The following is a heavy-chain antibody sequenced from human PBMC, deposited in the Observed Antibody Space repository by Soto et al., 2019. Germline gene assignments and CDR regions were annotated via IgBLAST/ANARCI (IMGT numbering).Heavy chain of an antibody. V-gene: IGHV4-30-4*01. CDR1: GGSISSGDYK. Sequence: QVQLQESGPGLVKPSQTLSLTCTVSGGSISSGDYKWSWIRQPPGKGLEWIGYIYYSGYTYNNPSLNSRLMMSVATSKMHFSLTLSSVTAAHTAVYYCARGDNHVPFDFWGQGTLVTVSS. CDR2: IYYSGYT. J-gene: IGHJ4*02. CDR3: ARGDNHVPFDF. D-gene: IGHD1-20*01.